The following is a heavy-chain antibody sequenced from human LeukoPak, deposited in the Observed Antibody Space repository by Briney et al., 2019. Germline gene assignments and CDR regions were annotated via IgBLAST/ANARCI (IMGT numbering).Heavy chain of an antibody. D-gene: IGHD1-26*01. CDR3: ARVPREIMSI. CDR2: MNPNSGYT. Sequence: ASVKVSRKASGYTFTSYDINWVRQATGQGLEWMGYMNPNSGYTGYAQKFQGRVTMTRNTSISTAYVELSNLRSEDTAVYYCARVPREIMSIWGQGTMVTVSS. CDR1: GYTFTSYD. J-gene: IGHJ3*02. V-gene: IGHV1-8*01.